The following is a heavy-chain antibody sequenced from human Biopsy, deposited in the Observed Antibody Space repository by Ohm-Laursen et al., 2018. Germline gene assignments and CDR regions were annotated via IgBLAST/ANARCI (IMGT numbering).Heavy chain of an antibody. CDR3: ARDRGYYSDRTVPGYFDL. CDR1: DVSINSYY. Sequence: SQTLSLTWTVSDVSINSYYWSWIRQPPGKGLQWIGYVYYTGSTDYNPSLQSRVTISVDTSKNHFSLRLRSVTPADTAIYYCARDRGYYSDRTVPGYFDLWGRGTLVTVSS. J-gene: IGHJ2*01. V-gene: IGHV4-59*01. CDR2: VYYTGST. D-gene: IGHD3-22*01.